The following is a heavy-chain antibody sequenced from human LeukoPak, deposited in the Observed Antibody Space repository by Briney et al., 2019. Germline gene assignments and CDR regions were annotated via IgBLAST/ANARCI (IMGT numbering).Heavy chain of an antibody. D-gene: IGHD2-21*02. J-gene: IGHJ3*02. CDR1: GGSISRHY. V-gene: IGHV4-59*08. CDR3: ARHVTAADDAFDI. Sequence: SETLSLTCTVSGGSISRHYWSWIRQSPGKGLEWIGYIHHSGSTNYNSSLKSRFTISVDTSKNQFSLKLSSVTAADTAIYYCARHVTAADDAFDIWGLGTKVTVSS. CDR2: IHHSGST.